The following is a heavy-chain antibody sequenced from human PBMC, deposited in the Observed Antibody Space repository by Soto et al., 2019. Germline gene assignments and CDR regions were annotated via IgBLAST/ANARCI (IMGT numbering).Heavy chain of an antibody. D-gene: IGHD2-2*02. CDR2: ISYDGSNK. V-gene: IGHV3-30*18. CDR3: AKDLPGHCSSTSCYTAFDY. Sequence: GGSLRLSCVASGFTFSSYGMHWVRQAPGKGLEWVAVISYDGSNKYYADSVKGRFTISRDNSKNTLYLQMNSLRAEDTAVYYCAKDLPGHCSSTSCYTAFDYWGQGTLVTVSS. CDR1: GFTFSSYG. J-gene: IGHJ4*02.